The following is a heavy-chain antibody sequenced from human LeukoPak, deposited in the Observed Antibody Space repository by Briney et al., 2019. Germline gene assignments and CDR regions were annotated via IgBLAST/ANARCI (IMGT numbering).Heavy chain of an antibody. V-gene: IGHV3-23*01. J-gene: IGHJ4*02. CDR2: ISGSGGST. CDR1: GFTFSGYA. Sequence: GGSLRLSCAASGFTFSGYAMSWVRQAPGKGLEWVSAISGSGGSTYYADSVKGRFTISRDNSKNTLYLQMNSLRAEDTAVYYRAKDGGLTGDPSYFDYWGQGTLVTVSS. CDR3: AKDGGLTGDPSYFDY. D-gene: IGHD7-27*01.